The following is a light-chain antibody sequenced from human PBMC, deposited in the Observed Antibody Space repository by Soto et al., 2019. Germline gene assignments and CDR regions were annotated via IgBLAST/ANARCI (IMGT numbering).Light chain of an antibody. J-gene: IGLJ1*01. CDR2: DVS. Sequence: QSALTQPRSVSGSPGQSVTISCSGTDNDVGGYNFVSWYQQPPGKAPKLMVFDVSKRPSGVPGRFSGSKSGTTASLTISGLQAEDEADYYCCSFAGSLNFVFGTGTKVTVL. CDR3: CSFAGSLNFV. CDR1: DNDVGGYNF. V-gene: IGLV2-11*01.